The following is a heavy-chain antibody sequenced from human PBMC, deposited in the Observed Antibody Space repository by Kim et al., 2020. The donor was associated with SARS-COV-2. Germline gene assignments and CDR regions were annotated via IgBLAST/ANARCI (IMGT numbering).Heavy chain of an antibody. CDR3: TTVFES. CDR1: GFIFSNFW. D-gene: IGHD1-20*01. CDR2: IDGQGSGT. V-gene: IGHV3-74*01. Sequence: GGSLRLSCAASGFIFSNFWLHWARQAPGKGLEWVARIDGQGSGTYYAASVEGRFTISRDNAKNTLSLQMNNLRDEDTAVYFCTTVFESWGQGILVT. J-gene: IGHJ1*01.